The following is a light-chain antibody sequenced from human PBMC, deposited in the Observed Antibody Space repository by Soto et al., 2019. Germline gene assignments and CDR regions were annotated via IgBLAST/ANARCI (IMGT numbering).Light chain of an antibody. V-gene: IGKV1-33*01. CDR2: DAS. CDR3: QPYDNCPPS. Sequence: DIQITQSPSSLSASVGDRVTITCQASQDIRNDLNWYQQKPGKAPKLLIYDASNLETGVPSRISGSGSGTDFTVTISSLPAEDIASYCCQPYDNCPPSFGPGIKVDIK. CDR1: QDIRND. J-gene: IGKJ3*01.